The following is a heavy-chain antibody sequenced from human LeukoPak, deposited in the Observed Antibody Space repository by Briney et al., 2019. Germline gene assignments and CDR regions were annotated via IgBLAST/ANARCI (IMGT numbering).Heavy chain of an antibody. CDR2: ISAYNGNT. CDR3: ARGYYDSSGYLASWYFDL. D-gene: IGHD3-22*01. J-gene: IGHJ2*01. Sequence: ASVKVSRKASGYTFTGYYMHWVRQAPGQGLEWMGWISAYNGNTNYAQKLQGRVTMTTDTSTSTAYMELRSLRSDDTAVYYCARGYYDSSGYLASWYFDLWGRGTLVTVSS. CDR1: GYTFTGYY. V-gene: IGHV1-18*04.